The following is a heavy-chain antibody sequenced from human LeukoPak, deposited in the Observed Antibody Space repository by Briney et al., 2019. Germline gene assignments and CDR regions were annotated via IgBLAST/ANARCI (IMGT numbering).Heavy chain of an antibody. CDR3: VRDWDHFDFDS. CDR2: IKGDGSHT. CDR1: GFIFSDYY. D-gene: IGHD3-9*01. Sequence: GSLRLSCAASGFIFSDYYMSWIRQAPGKGLVWVSRIKGDGSHTIYADSVKGRFTISRDNAKNTLYLQMKSLRAEDTAVYYCVRDWDHFDFDSWGLGTLVTVSS. J-gene: IGHJ5*01. V-gene: IGHV3-74*01.